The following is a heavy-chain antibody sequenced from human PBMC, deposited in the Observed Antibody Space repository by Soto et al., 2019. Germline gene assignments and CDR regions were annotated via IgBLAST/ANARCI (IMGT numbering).Heavy chain of an antibody. CDR3: CVGQTGYYKAAFDI. D-gene: IGHD3-9*01. CDR1: GSSLSNARMG. Sequence: QVTLKESGPVLVKPTETLTLTCTVSGSSLSNARMGVSWIRQPPGKALEWLAHIFSSDEKFYNTSLKNRLTISKDTSKRQVVLTMTNMDPVDTATYYCCVGQTGYYKAAFDIWDQGTMVTVSS. V-gene: IGHV2-26*01. CDR2: IFSSDEK. J-gene: IGHJ3*02.